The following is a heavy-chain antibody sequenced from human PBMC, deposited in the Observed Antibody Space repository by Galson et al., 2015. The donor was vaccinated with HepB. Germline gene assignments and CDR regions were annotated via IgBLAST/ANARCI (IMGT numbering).Heavy chain of an antibody. CDR3: AGGFWSGYSMDRYYYYGMDV. CDR2: ISYDGSNK. CDR1: GFTFSSYA. D-gene: IGHD3-3*01. J-gene: IGHJ6*02. V-gene: IGHV3-30-3*01. Sequence: SLRLSCAASGFTFSSYAMHWVRQAPGKGLEWVAVISYDGSNKYYAHSVKGRFTISRDNSKNTLYLQMNSLRAEDTAVYYCAGGFWSGYSMDRYYYYGMDVWGQGTTVTVSS.